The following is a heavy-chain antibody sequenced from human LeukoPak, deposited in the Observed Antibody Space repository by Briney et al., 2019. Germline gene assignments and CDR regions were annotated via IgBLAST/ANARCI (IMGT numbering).Heavy chain of an antibody. V-gene: IGHV3-7*01. J-gene: IGHJ4*02. CDR1: GFTFSTYW. Sequence: GGSLRLSCAASGFTFSTYWMSWVRQAPGKGLEWLANIKEDGSKKYYVDSVKGRFTISRDNAKNSLFLQMNSLRNEDTAVYYCVRDAVTAYWGQGTLVTVSS. CDR3: VRDAVTAY. D-gene: IGHD2-21*02. CDR2: IKEDGSKK.